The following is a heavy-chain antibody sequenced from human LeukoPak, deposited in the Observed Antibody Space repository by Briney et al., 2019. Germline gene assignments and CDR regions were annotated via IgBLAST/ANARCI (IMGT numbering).Heavy chain of an antibody. CDR2: IIPIFGTA. J-gene: IGHJ3*02. CDR1: GGTFSSYG. Sequence: ASVKVSCKASGGTFSSYGINWVRQAPGQGLEWMGGIIPIFGTANYAQKFQGRVTITADKSTSTAYMELSSLRSEDTAVYYCARDGDILTGYYNVLAFDIWGQGTMVTVSS. V-gene: IGHV1-69*06. D-gene: IGHD3-9*01. CDR3: ARDGDILTGYYNVLAFDI.